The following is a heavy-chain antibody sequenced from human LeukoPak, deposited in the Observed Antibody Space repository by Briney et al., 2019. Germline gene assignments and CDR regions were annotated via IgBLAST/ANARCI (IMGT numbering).Heavy chain of an antibody. D-gene: IGHD5-12*01. Sequence: AGGSLRLSCAASGFTFSSYSMNWVRQAPGKGLEWVSYISSSSKTIYYADSVKGRFTISRDNAKNSLYLQMSSLRDEDTAIYYCARPRPGLWMDYWGQGTLVTVSS. CDR2: ISSSSKTI. CDR3: ARPRPGLWMDY. V-gene: IGHV3-48*02. CDR1: GFTFSSYS. J-gene: IGHJ4*02.